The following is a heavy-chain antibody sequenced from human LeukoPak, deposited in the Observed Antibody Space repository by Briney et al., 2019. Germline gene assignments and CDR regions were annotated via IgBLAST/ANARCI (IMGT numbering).Heavy chain of an antibody. CDR3: ARVVVAAKVYYYYYYMDV. J-gene: IGHJ6*03. D-gene: IGHD2-15*01. CDR2: IYYSGST. Sequence: PSETLSLTCTVSGGSISSYYWSWIRQPPGKGLEWIGYIYYSGSTNYNPSLKSRVTISVDTSKNQFSLKLSSVTAADTAVYYCARVVVAAKVYYYYYYMDVWGKGTTVIISS. CDR1: GGSISSYY. V-gene: IGHV4-59*01.